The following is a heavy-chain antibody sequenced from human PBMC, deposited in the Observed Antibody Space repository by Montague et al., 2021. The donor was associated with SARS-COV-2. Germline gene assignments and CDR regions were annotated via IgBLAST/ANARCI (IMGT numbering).Heavy chain of an antibody. V-gene: IGHV4-39*01. CDR3: ARHGGHSYAHFAY. CDR2: IYYSGCT. J-gene: IGHJ4*02. CDR1: GGSISSSCYY. Sequence: SETLSLTCTVSGGSISSSCYYWGWIRQPPGKGLEWIRSIYYSGCTSYNASLKSRVTISVDTSKNQFSLKLTSVTAADTAVYYCARHGGHSYAHFAYWGQGTLVIVSS. D-gene: IGHD5-18*01.